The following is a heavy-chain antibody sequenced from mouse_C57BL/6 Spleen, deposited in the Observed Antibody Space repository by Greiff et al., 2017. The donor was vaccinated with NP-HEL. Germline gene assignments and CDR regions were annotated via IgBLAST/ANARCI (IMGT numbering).Heavy chain of an antibody. V-gene: IGHV5-6*01. CDR1: GFTFSSYG. D-gene: IGHD1-1*01. Sequence: EVKLLESGGDLVKPGGSLKLSCAASGFTFSSYGMSWVRQTPDKRLEWVATISSGGSYTYYPDSVKGRFTISRDNAKNTLYLQMSSLKSEDTAMYYCARQEITTVPSTGGFAYWGQGTLVTDSA. CDR2: ISSGGSYT. CDR3: ARQEITTVPSTGGFAY. J-gene: IGHJ3*01.